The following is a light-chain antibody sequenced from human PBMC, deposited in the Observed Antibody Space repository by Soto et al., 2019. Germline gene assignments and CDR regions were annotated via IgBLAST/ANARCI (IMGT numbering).Light chain of an antibody. CDR1: QSLLHSDGNTY. V-gene: IGKV2-24*01. Sequence: DIVMTQTPLSSPVTLGQPASISCRSSQSLLHSDGNTYLNWLQQRPGQPPRLLIYKVSNRLSGAPARFSGSGAGTYFTLKISRVEAEDVGVYYCMQVTQFPYTFAQGTKLEIK. J-gene: IGKJ2*01. CDR3: MQVTQFPYT. CDR2: KVS.